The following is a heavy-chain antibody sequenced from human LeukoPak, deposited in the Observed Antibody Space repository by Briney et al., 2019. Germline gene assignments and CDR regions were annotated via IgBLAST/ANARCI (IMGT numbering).Heavy chain of an antibody. J-gene: IGHJ4*02. V-gene: IGHV5-10-1*01. D-gene: IGHD6-13*01. CDR2: IDPSDSYT. CDR1: GYSFTSYW. Sequence: GGSLKISCKGSGYSFTSYWISWVRQMPGKGLEWMGRIDPSDSYTNYSPSFQGHVTISADKSISTAYLQWSSLKASDTAMYYCARQHSSSWYPLDYWGQGTLVTVSS. CDR3: ARQHSSSWYPLDY.